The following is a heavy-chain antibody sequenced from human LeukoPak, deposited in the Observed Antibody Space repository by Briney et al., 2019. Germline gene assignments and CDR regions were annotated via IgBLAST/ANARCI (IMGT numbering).Heavy chain of an antibody. J-gene: IGHJ4*02. Sequence: QSGGSLRLSCAASGFTFNSHAMSWVRQAPGKGLEWVSAISGSGGSTYYADSVKGRFTISRDNSKNTLYLQMNSLRAEDTAVYYCAKVPAAACTLYDYGGQGTLVTVTS. D-gene: IGHD6-13*01. CDR1: GFTFNSHA. CDR3: AKVPAAACTLYDY. CDR2: ISGSGGST. V-gene: IGHV3-23*01.